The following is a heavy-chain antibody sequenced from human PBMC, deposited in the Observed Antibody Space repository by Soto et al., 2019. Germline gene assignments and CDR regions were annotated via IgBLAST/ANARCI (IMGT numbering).Heavy chain of an antibody. D-gene: IGHD2-15*01. CDR2: IWYDGSNK. V-gene: IGHV3-33*01. CDR3: AREGLDCSGGSCSLDY. J-gene: IGHJ4*02. Sequence: GGSLRLSCAASGFTFSSYGMHWVRQAPGKGLEWVAVIWYDGSNKYYADSVKGRFTISRDNSKNTLYLQMNSLRAEDTAVYYCAREGLDCSGGSCSLDYWGQGTLVTV. CDR1: GFTFSSYG.